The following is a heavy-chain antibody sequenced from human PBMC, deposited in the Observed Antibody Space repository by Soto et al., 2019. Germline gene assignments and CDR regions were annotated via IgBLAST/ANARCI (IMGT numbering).Heavy chain of an antibody. CDR1: GGSISSGDYS. Sequence: SSETLSLTCTVSGGSISSGDYSWNWIRQHPGKGLEWIGYIYYSGSIHYNPSLKSRVTILVDTSKNQFSLKLYSVTDADTAVYYCARTVDTVMVWNYWGQGTLVTVSS. J-gene: IGHJ4*02. CDR3: ARTVDTVMVWNY. V-gene: IGHV4-31*03. CDR2: IYYSGSI. D-gene: IGHD5-18*01.